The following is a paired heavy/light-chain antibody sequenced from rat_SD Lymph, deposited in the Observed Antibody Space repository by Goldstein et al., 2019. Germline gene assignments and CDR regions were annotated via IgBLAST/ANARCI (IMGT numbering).Light chain of an antibody. Sequence: DVLMTQTPVSLPVSLGGQVSISCRSSQSLVHSDGNTYLHWYLQKPGQSPQLLIYRVSNRFSGVPDRFSGSGSGTDFTLKISRVEPEDLGVYYCLQSTHFPDTFGAGTKLELK. CDR3: LQSTHFPDT. V-gene: IGKV1S22*01. J-gene: IGKJ2-2*01. CDR2: RVS. CDR1: QSLVHSDGNTY.
Heavy chain of an antibody. V-gene: IGHV6-5*01. J-gene: IGHJ3*01. Sequence: EVQLVETGGGLVRPGSSLKLSCATSGFTFSNTWMNWVRQAPGKGLEWVALIKDKYSNYEANYAESVKGRFTISRDDSKSRVYLQMNTLRDQDTATYYCTLNYPGITFAYWGQGTLVTVSS. CDR2: IKDKYSNYEA. D-gene: IGHD1-4*01. CDR3: TLNYPGITFAY. CDR1: GFTFSNTW.